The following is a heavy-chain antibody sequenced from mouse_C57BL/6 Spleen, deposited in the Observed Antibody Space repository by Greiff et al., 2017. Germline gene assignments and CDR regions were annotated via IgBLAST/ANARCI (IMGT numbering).Heavy chain of an antibody. CDR3: ARGGLRRGFAY. CDR2: INYDGSST. V-gene: IGHV5-16*01. D-gene: IGHD2-4*01. J-gene: IGHJ3*01. Sequence: EVKLMESEGGLVQPGSSMKLSCTASGFTFSDYYMAWVRQVPEKGLEWVANINYDGSSTYYLDSLKSRFIISRDNAKNILYLQMSSLKSEDTATYYCARGGLRRGFAYWGQGTLVTVSA. CDR1: GFTFSDYY.